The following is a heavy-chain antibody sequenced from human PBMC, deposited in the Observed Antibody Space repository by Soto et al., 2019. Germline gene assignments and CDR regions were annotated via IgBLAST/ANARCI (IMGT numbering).Heavy chain of an antibody. CDR1: GFTFSNAR. J-gene: IGHJ6*02. Sequence: GGSLRLSCAASGFTFSNARMSWVRQAPGKGLEWVGRIKSKTDGGTTDYAAPVKGRFTISRDDSKNTLYLQMNSLKTEDTAVYYCTTGTTVTFYGMDVWGQGTTVTVSS. D-gene: IGHD4-17*01. CDR3: TTGTTVTFYGMDV. V-gene: IGHV3-15*01. CDR2: IKSKTDGGTT.